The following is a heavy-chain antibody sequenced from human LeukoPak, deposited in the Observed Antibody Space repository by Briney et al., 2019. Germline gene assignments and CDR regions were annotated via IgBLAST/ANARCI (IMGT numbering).Heavy chain of an antibody. CDR1: GFTFSSYS. D-gene: IGHD3-3*01. Sequence: PGGSLRLSCAASGFTFSSYSMNWVRQAPGKGLEWVSSISSSSSYIYYADSVKGRFAISRDNAKNSLYLQMNSLRAEDTAVYYCRGFYRRPRPNNDAFDIWGQGTMVTVSS. J-gene: IGHJ3*02. CDR3: RGFYRRPRPNNDAFDI. V-gene: IGHV3-21*01. CDR2: ISSSSSYI.